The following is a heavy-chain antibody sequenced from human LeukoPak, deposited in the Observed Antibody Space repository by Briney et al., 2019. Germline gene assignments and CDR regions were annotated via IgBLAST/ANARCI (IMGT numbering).Heavy chain of an antibody. CDR2: ISTSGGRT. Sequence: GGSLRLSCAASGFTFSSYAMSWVRQAPGQGLEWVSLISTSGGRTYYADSVRGRFTISRDNSKNTLYLQMNSLRAEDTAVYYCARVSSGWPFDFWGQGTLVTVSS. J-gene: IGHJ4*02. D-gene: IGHD6-19*01. CDR1: GFTFSSYA. V-gene: IGHV3-23*01. CDR3: ARVSSGWPFDF.